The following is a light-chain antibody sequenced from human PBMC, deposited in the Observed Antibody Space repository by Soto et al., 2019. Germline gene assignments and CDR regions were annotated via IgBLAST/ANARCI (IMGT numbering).Light chain of an antibody. CDR2: NNN. Sequence: QSVLTQPPSASGTPGQRVTISCSGSSSNIGSNTVNWYQQLPGTAPKLLIYNNNERPSGVPDRFSGSKSGASASLAISGLQSEDEADYYCAAWDDSLNGYVFGTGTKDTDL. CDR3: AAWDDSLNGYV. J-gene: IGLJ1*01. CDR1: SSNIGSNT. V-gene: IGLV1-44*01.